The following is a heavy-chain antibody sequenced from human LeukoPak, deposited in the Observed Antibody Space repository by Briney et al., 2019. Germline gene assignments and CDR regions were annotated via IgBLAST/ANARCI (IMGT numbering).Heavy chain of an antibody. CDR2: FSGSGGST. V-gene: IGHV3-23*01. CDR1: GFTFSSYA. CDR3: AKDPSLARSYYYYYYMDV. J-gene: IGHJ6*03. Sequence: GSLRLSGAASGFTFSSYAMSWVRQAPGKGLGGVSAFSGSGGSTYYADSVKGRFTISRDNSKNTLYLQMNSLRAEDTAVYYCAKDPSLARSYYYYYYMDVWGKGTTVTVSS.